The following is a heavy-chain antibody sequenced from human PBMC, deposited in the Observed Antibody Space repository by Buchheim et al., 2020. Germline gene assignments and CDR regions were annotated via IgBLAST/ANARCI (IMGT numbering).Heavy chain of an antibody. CDR1: GFTFSSYD. CDR3: ARSVVNIGYDSSGYYYSDAFDI. J-gene: IGHJ3*02. CDR2: IGTAGDT. D-gene: IGHD3-22*01. Sequence: EVQLVESGGGLVQPGGSLRLSCAASGFTFSSYDMHWVRQATGKGLEWVSAIGTAGDTYYPGSVKGRFTISRENAKNSLYLQMNSLRAGDTAVYYCARSVVNIGYDSSGYYYSDAFDIWGQGT. V-gene: IGHV3-13*04.